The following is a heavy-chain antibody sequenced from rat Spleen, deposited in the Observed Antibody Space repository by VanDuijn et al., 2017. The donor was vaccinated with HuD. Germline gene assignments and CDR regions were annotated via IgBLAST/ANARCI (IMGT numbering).Heavy chain of an antibody. Sequence: EVQLVESGGGLVQPGRSLKLSCAASGFTFSDYNMAWVRQAPKKGLEVVATIIYDGSSTYYRDSVKGRFTISRDNAKNTQYLQMDSLRSEDTATYYCARLGYYSGVMDAWGQGASVTVSS. J-gene: IGHJ4*01. CDR3: ARLGYYSGVMDA. CDR2: IIYDGSST. D-gene: IGHD1-1*01. CDR1: GFTFSDYN. V-gene: IGHV5-7*01.